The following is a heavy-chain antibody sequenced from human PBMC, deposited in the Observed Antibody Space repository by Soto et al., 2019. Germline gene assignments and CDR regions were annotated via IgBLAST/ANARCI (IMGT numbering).Heavy chain of an antibody. V-gene: IGHV3-30*03. CDR2: ISYDGSLQ. D-gene: IGHD5-18*01. CDR3: VADPGYGHASVPYS. J-gene: IGHJ4*02. Sequence: QAQLVESGGGVVQPGRSLRLSCAASGFAFSSYGMHWVRQAPGTGLEWVAVISYDGSLQHYADSVKGRFTISRDNSKNTVLRHMSSLRAEDTAVYYSVADPGYGHASVPYSWGQGTLVSVSS. CDR1: GFAFSSYG.